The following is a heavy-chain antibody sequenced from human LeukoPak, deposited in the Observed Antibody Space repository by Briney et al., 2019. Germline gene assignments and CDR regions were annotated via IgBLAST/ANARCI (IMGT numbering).Heavy chain of an antibody. V-gene: IGHV3-23*01. CDR2: ISTGGDRA. CDR1: GFTFSNYA. J-gene: IGHJ4*02. CDR3: ARGGGDVFYGDYGGVFDY. Sequence: GGSLRLSCAASGFTFSNYAMDWVRQAPGKGLEWVSAISTGGDRAYYADSVKGRFTTSRDNSRNTLYLQLNSLRAEDTAVYYCARGGGDVFYGDYGGVFDYWGQGTLVTVSS. D-gene: IGHD4-17*01.